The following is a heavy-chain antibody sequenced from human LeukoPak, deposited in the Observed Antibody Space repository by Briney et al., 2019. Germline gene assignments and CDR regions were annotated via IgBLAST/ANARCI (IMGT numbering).Heavy chain of an antibody. D-gene: IGHD4-17*01. J-gene: IGHJ4*02. Sequence: GGSLRLSCAASGFTFGTYWMYWVRQAPGKWLVWVSRINADGSNIAYADSVKGRFTISRDNARNTLYLQMNSLRADDTAVYYCAATMTSSLSYYWGQGTLVTVSS. CDR2: INADGSNI. CDR3: AATMTSSLSYY. CDR1: GFTFGTYW. V-gene: IGHV3-74*01.